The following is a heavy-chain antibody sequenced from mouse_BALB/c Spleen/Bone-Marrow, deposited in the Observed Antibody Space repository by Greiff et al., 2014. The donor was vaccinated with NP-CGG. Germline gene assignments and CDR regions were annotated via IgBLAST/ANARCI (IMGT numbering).Heavy chain of an antibody. CDR2: SRNKAKHYTT. CDR3: ARDVGYGNYFVY. V-gene: IGHV7-1*02. J-gene: IGHJ3*01. Sequence: EVQLVESGGGLVQPGDSLRLSCATSGFTFSDFYMEWVRQPPGKRLEWIAASRNKAKHYTTEYSASVKGRFIVSRDTSQSILYLQTNALRAEDTAIYYCARDVGYGNYFVYWGQGTLVTVSA. CDR1: GFTFSDFY. D-gene: IGHD2-10*02.